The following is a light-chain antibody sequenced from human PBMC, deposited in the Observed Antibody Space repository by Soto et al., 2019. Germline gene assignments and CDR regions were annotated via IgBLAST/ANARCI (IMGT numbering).Light chain of an antibody. CDR3: QQYNDWPFT. CDR2: RSS. V-gene: IGKV3-20*01. J-gene: IGKJ3*01. CDR1: ETISSSH. Sequence: EVVLTQSPGTLSLSPGERATLSCRASETISSSHLAWYQQTPGQAPRLLLYRSSTRATGIPDRFSGSGSGTDFTLTISSLQSEDFGVYYCQQYNDWPFTFGPGTKVDIK.